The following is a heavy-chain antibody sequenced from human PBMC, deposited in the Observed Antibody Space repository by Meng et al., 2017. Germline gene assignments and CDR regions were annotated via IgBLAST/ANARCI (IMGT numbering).Heavy chain of an antibody. Sequence: QCQLVQSWDELKKAGASVKVSCKASGYTFTTYAIHWVRQASGQRLEVMGWINAGNSDTKYSQKLQGRVTITRDTSASTVYMEVSSLRSEDTGVYYCARAIAVSGTGRFDYWGQGTLVTVSS. J-gene: IGHJ4*02. CDR2: INAGNSDT. CDR1: GYTFTTYA. V-gene: IGHV1-3*01. D-gene: IGHD6-19*01. CDR3: ARAIAVSGTGRFDY.